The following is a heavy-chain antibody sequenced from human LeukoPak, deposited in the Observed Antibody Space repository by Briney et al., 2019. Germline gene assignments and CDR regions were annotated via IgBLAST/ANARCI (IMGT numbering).Heavy chain of an antibody. Sequence: PSETLSLTCTVSGGSISSYYWSWIGQPPGKGLEWIRYIYYSGSTNYNPSLKSRVTISVDTSKNQFSLKLSSVTAADTAVYYCARRLSSRGWYFDLWGRGTLVTVSS. CDR2: IYYSGST. J-gene: IGHJ2*01. D-gene: IGHD3-10*01. V-gene: IGHV4-59*08. CDR1: GGSISSYY. CDR3: ARRLSSRGWYFDL.